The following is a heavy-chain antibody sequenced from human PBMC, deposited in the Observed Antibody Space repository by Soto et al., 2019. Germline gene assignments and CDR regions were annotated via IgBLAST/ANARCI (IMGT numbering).Heavy chain of an antibody. Sequence: QVQLVESGGGVVQPGRSLRLSCAASGFTFSSYGMHWVRQAPGKGLEWVAVISYDGSNKYYADSVKGRFTISRDNSKNTLYLQMDSLRAEDTAVYYSAKDLRAAKYYDFWSGSTWAYYYGMDVWGQGATVTVSS. CDR2: ISYDGSNK. J-gene: IGHJ6*02. CDR1: GFTFSSYG. D-gene: IGHD3-3*01. V-gene: IGHV3-30*18. CDR3: AKDLRAAKYYDFWSGSTWAYYYGMDV.